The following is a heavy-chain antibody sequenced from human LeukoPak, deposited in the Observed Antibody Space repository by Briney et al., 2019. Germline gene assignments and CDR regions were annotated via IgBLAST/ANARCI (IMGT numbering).Heavy chain of an antibody. J-gene: IGHJ4*02. CDR1: GFNFRSYG. Sequence: GVSLRLSCAASGFNFRSYGMHWVRQAPGNGLEGVAIIWYDGSNKYYAESVKGRFTISRDNSKNTLFLQMNSLRAEDTAVYYCARDASSIAAHFDYWGQGTLVTVSS. V-gene: IGHV3-33*01. CDR2: IWYDGSNK. CDR3: ARDASSIAAHFDY. D-gene: IGHD6-6*01.